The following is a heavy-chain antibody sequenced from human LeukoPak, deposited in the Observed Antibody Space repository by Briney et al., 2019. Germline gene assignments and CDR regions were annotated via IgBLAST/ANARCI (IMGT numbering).Heavy chain of an antibody. V-gene: IGHV4-34*01. Sequence: PSETLSLTCAVYGGSFSGYYWSWIRQPPGKGLEWIGEINHSGSTNYNPSLKSRVAISVDTSKNQFSLKLSSVTAADTAVYYCARPARYDYFDYWGQGTLVTVSS. CDR1: GGSFSGYY. D-gene: IGHD3-3*01. J-gene: IGHJ4*02. CDR3: ARPARYDYFDY. CDR2: INHSGST.